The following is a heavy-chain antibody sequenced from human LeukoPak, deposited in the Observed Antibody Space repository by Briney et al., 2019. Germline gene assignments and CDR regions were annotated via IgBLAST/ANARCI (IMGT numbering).Heavy chain of an antibody. CDR1: GGSISSYY. CDR3: ARIAKNWFDP. Sequence: PSETLSLTCTVSGGSISSYYWSWIRQPPGKELGWIGYIYTSGSTNYNPSLKSRVTISVDTSKNQFSLKLSSVTAADTAVYYCARIAKNWFDPWGQGTLVTVSS. CDR2: IYTSGST. D-gene: IGHD1-26*01. V-gene: IGHV4-4*09. J-gene: IGHJ5*02.